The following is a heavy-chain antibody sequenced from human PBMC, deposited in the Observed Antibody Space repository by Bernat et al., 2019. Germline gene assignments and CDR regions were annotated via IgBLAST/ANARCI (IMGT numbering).Heavy chain of an antibody. V-gene: IGHV3-30-3*01. Sequence: QVQLVESGGGLVKPGGSLRLSCAASGFTFSDYYMSWIRQAPGKGLEWVAVISYDGSNKYYADSVKGRFTISRDNSKNTLYLQMNSLRAEDTAVYYCARGKYYGSGSYYLWGQGTLVTVSS. D-gene: IGHD3-10*01. CDR1: GFTFSDYY. CDR3: ARGKYYGSGSYYL. J-gene: IGHJ4*02. CDR2: ISYDGSNK.